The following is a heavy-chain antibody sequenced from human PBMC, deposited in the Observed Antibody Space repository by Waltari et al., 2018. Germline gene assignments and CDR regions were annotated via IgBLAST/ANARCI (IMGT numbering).Heavy chain of an antibody. CDR3: ARSGYGSGSEAYYFDY. D-gene: IGHD3-10*01. V-gene: IGHV2-70*15. CDR2: IDWDDDK. CDR1: GFSLSTSGMC. Sequence: QVTLRESGPALVKPTQTLTLTCTFSGFSLSTSGMCVSWIRQPPGKALEWLARIDWDDDKYYSTTLKTRLNISKDTSKNQVVLTMTNMDPVDTATYYCARSGYGSGSEAYYFDYWGQGTLVTVPS. J-gene: IGHJ4*02.